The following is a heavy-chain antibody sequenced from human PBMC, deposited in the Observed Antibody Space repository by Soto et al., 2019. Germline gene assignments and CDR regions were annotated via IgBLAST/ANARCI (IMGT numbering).Heavy chain of an antibody. D-gene: IGHD3-22*01. CDR1: GGSISSGGYY. J-gene: IGHJ4*02. CDR2: IYHSGYT. V-gene: IGHV4-31*03. CDR3: ARGREDSSGYNLFDY. Sequence: QVQLQESGPGLVKPSQTLSLTCTVSGGSISSGGYYWTWIRQHPGKGLEWIGYIYHSGYTFYNPSLKSRVTVSVDTSKNQFSLRLSSVTAADTAVSYCARGREDSSGYNLFDYWGQGTLVTVSA.